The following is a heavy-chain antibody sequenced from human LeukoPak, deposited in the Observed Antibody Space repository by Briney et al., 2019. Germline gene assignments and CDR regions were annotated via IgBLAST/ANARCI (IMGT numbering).Heavy chain of an antibody. CDR2: ISSSSSYI. V-gene: IGHV3-21*01. Sequence: EGSLRLSCAASGFTFSSYSMNWVRQAPGKGLEWVSSISSSSSYIYYADSVKGRFTISRDNAKNSLYLQMNSLRAEDTAVYYCARDGRGEYYDSSGYYAFDIWGQGTMVTVSS. CDR1: GFTFSSYS. J-gene: IGHJ3*02. D-gene: IGHD3-22*01. CDR3: ARDGRGEYYDSSGYYAFDI.